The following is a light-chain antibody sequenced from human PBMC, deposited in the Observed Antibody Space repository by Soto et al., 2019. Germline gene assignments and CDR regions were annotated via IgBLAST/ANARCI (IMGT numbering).Light chain of an antibody. CDR3: AAWDDSLSAH. CDR2: RND. J-gene: IGLJ1*01. CDR1: SSNIGSNY. Sequence: QSVLTQPPSASGTPGQRVTISCSGSSSNIGSNYVYWYQQLPGTAPKLLISRNDQRPSGVPDRFFGSKSGTSASLAISGLRSEDEADYYCAAWDDSLSAHFGTGTKVTVL. V-gene: IGLV1-47*01.